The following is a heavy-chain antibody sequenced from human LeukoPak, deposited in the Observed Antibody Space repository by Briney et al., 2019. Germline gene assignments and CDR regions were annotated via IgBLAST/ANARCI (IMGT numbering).Heavy chain of an antibody. D-gene: IGHD6-19*01. CDR1: GFTFSSYA. CDR3: AKETYSSGWSIFDY. CDR2: ISGSGGGT. Sequence: HSGGSLRLSCAASGFTFSSYAMSWVRQAPGKGLEWVSAISGSGGGTYYADSVKGRFTISRDNSKNTLYLQMNSLRAEDTAVYYCAKETYSSGWSIFDYWGQGTLVTVSS. V-gene: IGHV3-23*01. J-gene: IGHJ4*02.